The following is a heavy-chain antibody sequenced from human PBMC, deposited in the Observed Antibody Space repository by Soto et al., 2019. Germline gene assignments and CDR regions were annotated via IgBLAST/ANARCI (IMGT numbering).Heavy chain of an antibody. J-gene: IGHJ6*02. V-gene: IGHV3-74*01. CDR3: ASSKGAGYGIEA. D-gene: IGHD2-2*01. CDR2: INSDGSST. Sequence: GGSLRLSCGASGGTFSSYWMHWVRQGQGKGLVWVSRINSDGSSTSYADSVKGRFTISRDNAKNTLYPQMNSLGDEDTAVYYSASSKGAGYGIEAWGQGTTVTVSS. CDR1: GGTFSSYW.